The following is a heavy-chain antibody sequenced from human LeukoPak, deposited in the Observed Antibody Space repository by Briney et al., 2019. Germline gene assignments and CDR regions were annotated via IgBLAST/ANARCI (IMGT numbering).Heavy chain of an antibody. CDR3: ARGVRIAVAGYIDY. J-gene: IGHJ4*02. V-gene: IGHV3-23*01. CDR2: ISATDGTI. D-gene: IGHD6-19*01. Sequence: PGGSLRLSCAASGYTFSTYAMSWVRQAPGKGLEWVSGISATDGTIHYADSVKGRFTISRDNSKNTLYLQMNSLRVEDTAVYYCARGVRIAVAGYIDYWGQGTLVTVSS. CDR1: GYTFSTYA.